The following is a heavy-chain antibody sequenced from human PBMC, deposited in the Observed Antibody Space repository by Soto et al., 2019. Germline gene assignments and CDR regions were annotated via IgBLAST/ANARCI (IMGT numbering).Heavy chain of an antibody. D-gene: IGHD1-26*01. V-gene: IGHV4-59*01. CDR1: GGSISSYY. Sequence: SETLSLTCTVSGGSISSYYWSWIRQPPGKGLEWIGYIYYSGSTNYNPSLKSLVTISVDTSKNQFSLKLSPVTAADTDVYYCARDRRQARTRYSGSYFDYWGQGPVVNVSS. CDR2: IYYSGST. CDR3: ARDRRQARTRYSGSYFDY. J-gene: IGHJ4*02.